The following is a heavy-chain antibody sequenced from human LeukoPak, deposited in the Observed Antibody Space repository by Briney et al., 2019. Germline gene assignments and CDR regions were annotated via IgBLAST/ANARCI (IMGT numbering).Heavy chain of an antibody. D-gene: IGHD6-13*01. Sequence: PSETLSLTCTVSGGSISSSSYYWGWIRQPAGKGLEWIGRIYTSGSTNYNPSLKSRVTMSVDTSKNQFSLKLSSVTAADTAVYYCARDIIAANWFDPWGQGTLVTVSS. CDR1: GGSISSSSYY. CDR3: ARDIIAANWFDP. CDR2: IYTSGST. V-gene: IGHV4-61*02. J-gene: IGHJ5*02.